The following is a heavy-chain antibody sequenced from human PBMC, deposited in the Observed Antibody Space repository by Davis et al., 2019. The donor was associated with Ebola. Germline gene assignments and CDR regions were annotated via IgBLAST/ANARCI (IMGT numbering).Heavy chain of an antibody. CDR1: GYSFTSYW. D-gene: IGHD6-6*01. CDR3: ARHMGSSSGVDWFDP. V-gene: IGHV5-10-1*01. J-gene: IGHJ5*02. Sequence: GESLKISCKGSGYSFTSYWISRVRQMLGKGLEWMGRIDPSDSYTNYSPSFQGHVTISADKSISTAYLQWSSLKASDTAMYYCARHMGSSSGVDWFDPWGQGTLVTVSS. CDR2: IDPSDSYT.